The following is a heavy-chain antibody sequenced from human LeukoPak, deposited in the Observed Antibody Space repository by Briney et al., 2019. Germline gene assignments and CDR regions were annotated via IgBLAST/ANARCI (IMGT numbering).Heavy chain of an antibody. CDR1: GGSISSYY. CDR3: ARMLYYDILTGYGYYMDV. Sequence: SETLSLTCTVSGGSISSYYWSWIRQPPGKGLEWIGYIYYSGSTNYNPSLKSRVTISVDTSKNQFSLKLSSVTSADTAVYYCARMLYYDILTGYGYYMDVWGKGTTVTVSS. D-gene: IGHD3-9*01. V-gene: IGHV4-59*01. CDR2: IYYSGST. J-gene: IGHJ6*03.